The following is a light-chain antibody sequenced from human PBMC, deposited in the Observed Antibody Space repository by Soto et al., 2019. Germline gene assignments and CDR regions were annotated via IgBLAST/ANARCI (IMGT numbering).Light chain of an antibody. Sequence: QSVLTQPPSVSGAPGQRVTFSCTGSSSNIGAGYDVHWYQQLPGTAPKLLIYGNSNRPSGVPDRFSGSKSGTSASLAITGLQAEDEADYYCQSYDSSLKVFXTGTKVTVL. CDR3: QSYDSSLKV. J-gene: IGLJ1*01. V-gene: IGLV1-40*01. CDR1: SSNIGAGYD. CDR2: GNS.